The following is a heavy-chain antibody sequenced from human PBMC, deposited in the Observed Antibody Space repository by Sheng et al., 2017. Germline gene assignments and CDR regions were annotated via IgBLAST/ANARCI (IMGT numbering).Heavy chain of an antibody. D-gene: IGHD2-21*01. V-gene: IGHV4-61*02. CDR1: GDSISSGSYY. CDR3: ARDGVLTYCGGDCYSYY. J-gene: IGHJ4*01. Sequence: QVQLQESGPGLVKPSQTLSLTCTVSGDSISSGSYYWSWIRQPAGKGLEWVGRVYPSGSTDYNPSLKSRVTMSLDTSKNQFYLRVTSVTAADTAVYYCARDGVLTYCGGDCYSYYWAMELWSPSPQ. CDR2: VYPSGST.